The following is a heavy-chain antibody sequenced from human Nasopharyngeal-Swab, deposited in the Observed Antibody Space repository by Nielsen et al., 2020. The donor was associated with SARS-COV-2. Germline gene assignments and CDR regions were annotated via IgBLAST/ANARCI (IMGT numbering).Heavy chain of an antibody. J-gene: IGHJ2*01. Sequence: GESLKISCAASGFTFSSHSMNWVRQAPGKRLEWVSHISYNSGHINYAESVKGRFTISRDNARKSLYLQMDSLRAEDTAVYYCARLVGAYKWYFDIWGRGTLVTVSS. D-gene: IGHD1-26*01. V-gene: IGHV3-21*01. CDR1: GFTFSSHS. CDR3: ARLVGAYKWYFDI. CDR2: ISYNSGHI.